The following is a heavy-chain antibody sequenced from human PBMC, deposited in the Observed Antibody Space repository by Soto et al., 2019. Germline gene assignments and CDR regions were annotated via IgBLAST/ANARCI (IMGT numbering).Heavy chain of an antibody. J-gene: IGHJ6*03. V-gene: IGHV1-18*01. CDR2: ISAYNGNT. Sequence: GASVKVSCKASGYTLTSYGINWVRKATGQGLEWMGWISAYNGNTNYAQKLQGRVTMTTDTSTSTAYMELRSLRSDDTAVYYCARERTTFPNYMDVWGKGTTVTAP. D-gene: IGHD1-7*01. CDR1: GYTLTSYG. CDR3: ARERTTFPNYMDV.